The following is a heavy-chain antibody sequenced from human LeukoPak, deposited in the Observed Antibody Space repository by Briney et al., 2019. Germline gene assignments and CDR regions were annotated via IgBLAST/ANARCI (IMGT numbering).Heavy chain of an antibody. J-gene: IGHJ6*02. CDR2: IKQDGSEK. V-gene: IGHV3-7*03. CDR3: ARGIQLWLAGRYYYYGMDV. CDR1: GFTFSSYA. Sequence: GGSLRLSCAASGFTFSSYAMSWVRQAPGKGLEWVANIKQDGSEKYYVDSVKGRFTISRDNAKNSLYLQMNSLRAEDTAVYYCARGIQLWLAGRYYYYGMDVWGQGTTVTVSS. D-gene: IGHD5-18*01.